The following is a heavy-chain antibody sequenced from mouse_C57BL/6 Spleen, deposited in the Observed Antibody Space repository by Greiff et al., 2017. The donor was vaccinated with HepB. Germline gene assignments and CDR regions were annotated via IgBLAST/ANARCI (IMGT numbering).Heavy chain of an antibody. CDR1: GFNIKDYY. D-gene: IGHD1-1*01. Sequence: VQLQQSGAELVKPGASVKLSCTASGFNIKDYYMHWVKQRPEQGLEWIGRIDPEDGETKYARKFQGKATITADTSSNTAYLQLSRLTSEDTAVYYCAGSNYYGSSSYYFDYWGQGTTLTVSS. CDR3: AGSNYYGSSSYYFDY. J-gene: IGHJ2*01. V-gene: IGHV14-2*01. CDR2: IDPEDGET.